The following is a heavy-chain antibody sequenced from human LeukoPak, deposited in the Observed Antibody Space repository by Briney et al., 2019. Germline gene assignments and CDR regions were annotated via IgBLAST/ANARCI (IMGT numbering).Heavy chain of an antibody. CDR3: ARGGSIAAAPIDY. V-gene: IGHV4-30-4*08. CDR2: IYYSGST. D-gene: IGHD6-13*01. Sequence: PSETLSLTCAVYGGSFSGYYWSWIRQPPGKGLEWIGYIYYSGSTYYNPSLKSRVTISVDTSKNQFSLKLSSVTAADTAVYYCARGGSIAAAPIDYWGQGTLVTVSS. CDR1: GGSFSGYY. J-gene: IGHJ4*02.